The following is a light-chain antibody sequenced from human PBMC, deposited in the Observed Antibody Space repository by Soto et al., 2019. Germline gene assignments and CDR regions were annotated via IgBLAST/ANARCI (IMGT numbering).Light chain of an antibody. CDR3: AAWDDSLSGRL. J-gene: IGLJ2*01. Sequence: QAVVTQPPSASGTPGQRVTISCSGSRSNIGSNYVYWYQQLPGTAPKLLIYRNNQRPSGVPDRFSGSKSGTSASLAISGLRSEDEADYYCAAWDDSLSGRLFGGGTKLTVL. CDR2: RNN. CDR1: RSNIGSNY. V-gene: IGLV1-47*01.